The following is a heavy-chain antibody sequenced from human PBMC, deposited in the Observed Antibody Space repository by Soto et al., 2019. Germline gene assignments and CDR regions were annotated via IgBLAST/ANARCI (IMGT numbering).Heavy chain of an antibody. J-gene: IGHJ6*03. CDR3: AAGYGDYDSYYYYYYMDV. Sequence: SVKVSCKASGFTFTSSAMQWVRQARGQRLEWIGWIVVGSGNTNYAQKFQERVTITRDMSTSTAYMELSSLRSEDTAVYYCAAGYGDYDSYYYYYYMDVWGKGTTVTVSS. CDR1: GFTFTSSA. CDR2: IVVGSGNT. V-gene: IGHV1-58*02. D-gene: IGHD4-17*01.